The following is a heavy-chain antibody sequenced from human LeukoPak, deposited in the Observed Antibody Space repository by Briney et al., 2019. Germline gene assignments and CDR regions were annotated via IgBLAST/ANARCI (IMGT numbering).Heavy chain of an antibody. J-gene: IGHJ5*02. D-gene: IGHD6-13*01. CDR3: ARGSAGTFRGWFDP. CDR1: GGTFSSYT. Sequence: ASVKVSCKASGGTFSSYTISWVRQAPGQGLEWMGRIIPILGIANYAQKFQGRVTITADKSTSTAYMELSSLRSEDTAVYYCARGSAGTFRGWFDPWGQGTLVTVSS. CDR2: IIPILGIA. V-gene: IGHV1-69*02.